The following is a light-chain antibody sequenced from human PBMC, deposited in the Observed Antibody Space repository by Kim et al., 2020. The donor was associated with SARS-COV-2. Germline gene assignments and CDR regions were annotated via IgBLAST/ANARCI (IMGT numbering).Light chain of an antibody. CDR1: QSISSW. Sequence: DIQMTQSPSTLSASVGDRVTITCRASQSISSWLAWYQQKPGKAPKLLIFDASSLESGVPSRFSGSVSGTKFTLTISSLQPDDFASYYCQEYNTYSRTFGQGTKVDIK. CDR2: DAS. V-gene: IGKV1-5*01. CDR3: QEYNTYSRT. J-gene: IGKJ1*01.